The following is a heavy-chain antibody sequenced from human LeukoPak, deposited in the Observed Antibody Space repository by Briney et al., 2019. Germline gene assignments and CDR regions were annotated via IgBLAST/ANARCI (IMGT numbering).Heavy chain of an antibody. Sequence: GGSLRLSCLASGFSFSNYAMSWVRQAPGMGLEWVSNAGSSSRLYGDSVKGRFSVSRDNSKNTLYLQMNSLRADDTAVYYCAKQRGALRENYYMDVWGKGTTVTVSS. J-gene: IGHJ6*03. CDR3: AKQRGALRENYYMDV. CDR2: NAGSSSR. V-gene: IGHV3-23*01. CDR1: GFSFSNYA.